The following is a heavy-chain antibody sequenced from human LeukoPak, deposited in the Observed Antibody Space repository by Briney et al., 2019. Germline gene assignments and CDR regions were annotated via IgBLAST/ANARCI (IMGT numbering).Heavy chain of an antibody. CDR1: GFTFSSYA. V-gene: IGHV3-23*01. Sequence: PGGSLRLSCAASGFTFSSYAMSWVRQAPGKGLEWVSAISGSGGSTYYADSVRGRFTISRDNSKNTLYLQMNSLRAEDTAVYYCASNPDYYYYYMDVWGKGTTVTVSS. CDR3: ASNPDYYYYYMDV. CDR2: ISGSGGST. J-gene: IGHJ6*03.